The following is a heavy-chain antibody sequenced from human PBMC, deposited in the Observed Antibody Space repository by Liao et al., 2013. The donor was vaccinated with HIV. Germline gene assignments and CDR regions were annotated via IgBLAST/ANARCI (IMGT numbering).Heavy chain of an antibody. CDR2: IYTSGST. J-gene: IGHJ6*03. D-gene: IGHD6-6*01. V-gene: IGHV4-61*02. Sequence: QVQLQESGPGLVKPSQTLSLTCTVSGGSISSGSYYWSWIRQPAGKGLEWIGRIYTSGSTNYNPSLKSRVTISVDTSKNQFSLKLSSVTAADTAVYYCARGAGRLMGHYYYYMERLGQRDHGHRLL. CDR3: ARGAGRLMGHYYYYMER. CDR1: GGSISSGSYY.